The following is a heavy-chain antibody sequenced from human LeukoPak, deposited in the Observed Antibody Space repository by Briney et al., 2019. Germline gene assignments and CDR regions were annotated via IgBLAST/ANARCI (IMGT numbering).Heavy chain of an antibody. CDR2: ITSSSTYI. Sequence: PGGSLRLSCAASGFTFSSYSMDWVRQAPGMGLEWVSSITSSSTYIYYADSVKGRFTVPRDNAKNSLYLQMNSLRAEDTALYYCTRTYGSGSYSPYWGQGTLVTVSS. CDR3: TRTYGSGSYSPY. J-gene: IGHJ4*02. CDR1: GFTFSSYS. D-gene: IGHD3-10*01. V-gene: IGHV3-21*01.